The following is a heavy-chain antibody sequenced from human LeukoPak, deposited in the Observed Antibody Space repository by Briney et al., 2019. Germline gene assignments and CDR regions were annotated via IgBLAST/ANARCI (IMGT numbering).Heavy chain of an antibody. CDR1: GGSISSYY. CDR2: IYYSGST. D-gene: IGHD1-1*01. J-gene: IGHJ4*02. CDR3: ARDHTHDARAEFDY. Sequence: PSETLSLTCTVSGGSISSYYWSWIRQPPGKGLEWIGYIYYSGSTNYNPSLKSRVTISVDTSKNQFSLKLSSVTAADTAVYYCARDHTHDARAEFDYWGQGTLVTVSS. V-gene: IGHV4-59*01.